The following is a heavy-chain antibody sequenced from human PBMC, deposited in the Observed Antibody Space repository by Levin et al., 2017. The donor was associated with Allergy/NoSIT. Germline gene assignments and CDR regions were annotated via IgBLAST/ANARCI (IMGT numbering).Heavy chain of an antibody. CDR1: GGSISSGSYY. CDR2: AYTSGST. Sequence: PSQTLSLTCTVSGGSISSGSYYWSWIRQPAGKGLEWIGRAYTSGSTNYNPSLESRVTISVDTSKNQFSLKLSSVTAADTAVYYCARSPYCNDDNCYGNYFEHWGQGTLVTVSS. D-gene: IGHD2/OR15-2a*01. V-gene: IGHV4-61*02. J-gene: IGHJ4*02. CDR3: ARSPYCNDDNCYGNYFEH.